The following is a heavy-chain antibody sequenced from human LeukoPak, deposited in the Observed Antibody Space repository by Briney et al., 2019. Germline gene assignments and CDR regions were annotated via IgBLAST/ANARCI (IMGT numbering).Heavy chain of an antibody. J-gene: IGHJ3*02. V-gene: IGHV4-38-2*02. D-gene: IGHD4-17*01. CDR1: GYSISSGYY. CDR3: ARGGDHGAAFDI. Sequence: PSETLSLTCTVSGYSISSGYYWSWIRQPPGKGLEWIGEINHSGSTNYNPSLKSRVTISVDTSKNQFSLKLSSVTAADTAVYYCARGGDHGAAFDIWGQGTMVTVSS. CDR2: INHSGST.